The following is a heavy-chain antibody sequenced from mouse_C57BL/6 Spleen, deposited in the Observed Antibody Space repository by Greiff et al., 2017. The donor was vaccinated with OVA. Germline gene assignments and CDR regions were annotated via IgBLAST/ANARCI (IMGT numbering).Heavy chain of an antibody. D-gene: IGHD3-2*02. CDR3: AREKDSSGYWFAY. CDR2: IYPGDGDT. Sequence: QVQLQQSGPELVKPGASVKISCKASGFAFSSSWMNWVKQRPGKGLEWIGRIYPGDGDTNYNGKFKGKATLTADKSSSTAYMQLSSLTSEDSAVYVCAREKDSSGYWFAYWGQGTLVTVSA. V-gene: IGHV1-82*01. CDR1: GFAFSSSW. J-gene: IGHJ3*01.